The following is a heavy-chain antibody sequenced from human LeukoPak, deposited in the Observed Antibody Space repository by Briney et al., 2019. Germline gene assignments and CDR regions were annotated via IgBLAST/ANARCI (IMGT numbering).Heavy chain of an antibody. CDR1: GFTFSSYA. Sequence: GGSLRLSCAASGFTFSSYAMHWARQAPGKGLEWVAVILYDGRNKFYADSVKGRFTISRDNSKNTLFLQMNSLRAEDTAVYYCARGYCSSTSCSPPSPWGQGTLVTVSS. CDR2: ILYDGRNK. CDR3: ARGYCSSTSCSPPSP. D-gene: IGHD2-2*01. V-gene: IGHV3-30*04. J-gene: IGHJ5*02.